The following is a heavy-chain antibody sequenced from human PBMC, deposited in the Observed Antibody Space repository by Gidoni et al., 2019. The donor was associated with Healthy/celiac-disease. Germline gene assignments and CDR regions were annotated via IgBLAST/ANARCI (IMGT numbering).Heavy chain of an antibody. CDR3: ARDKILEWLLKRDYYYYGMDV. Sequence: VQLVESGGGLVQPGGSLRLSCAASGFTFSRYEMNWVRQAPGKGLEWVSYISSSGSTIYYADSVKGRFTISRDNAKNSLYLKMNSLRAEDTAVYYCARDKILEWLLKRDYYYYGMDVWGQGTTVTVSS. D-gene: IGHD3-3*01. CDR2: ISSSGSTI. V-gene: IGHV3-48*03. CDR1: GFTFSRYE. J-gene: IGHJ6*02.